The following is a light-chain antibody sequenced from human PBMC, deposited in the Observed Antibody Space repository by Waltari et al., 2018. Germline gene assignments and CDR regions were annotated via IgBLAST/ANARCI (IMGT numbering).Light chain of an antibody. Sequence: EIVMTQTPATLSVSPGERATLSCRASQSFSSNLAWYQQKPGQAPRLLIYDASTRDTGIPDRFSGSGSGTEFTLTISSLQSEDFAFYYCQQYNNWPPLTFGGGTKVEIK. CDR2: DAS. CDR1: QSFSSN. CDR3: QQYNNWPPLT. V-gene: IGKV3-15*01. J-gene: IGKJ4*01.